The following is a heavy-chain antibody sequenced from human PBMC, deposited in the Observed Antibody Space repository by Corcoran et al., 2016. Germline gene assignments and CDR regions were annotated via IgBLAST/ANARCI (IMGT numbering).Heavy chain of an antibody. CDR3: VTEGHGFGYHAFDI. CDR2: IKSKTDGGTT. V-gene: IGHV3-15*01. CDR1: GFTFSNAW. D-gene: IGHD5-18*01. Sequence: EVQLVESGGGLVKPGGSLRLSCAASGFTFSNAWMSWVRQAPGKGLEWVGRIKSKTDGGTTAYAAPVKGRFTISRDDSKTTLYRQMNSLKTEDTAVYYCVTEGHGFGYHAFDIWGQGTMVTVSS. J-gene: IGHJ3*02.